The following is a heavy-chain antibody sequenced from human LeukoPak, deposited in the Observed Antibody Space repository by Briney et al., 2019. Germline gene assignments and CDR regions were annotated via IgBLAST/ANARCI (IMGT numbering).Heavy chain of an antibody. D-gene: IGHD6-19*01. V-gene: IGHV1-2*02. J-gene: IGHJ4*02. CDR1: GYTFTSYY. CDR3: ARESIDPKAVAGIYYFDY. Sequence: ASVKVSCKASGYTFTSYYIHWVRQAPGQGLEWMGWINPNTGGTNSAQKFQGRVTMTRDTSISTAYMELSRLSSDDTAVYFCARESIDPKAVAGIYYFDYWGQGTLVTVSS. CDR2: INPNTGGT.